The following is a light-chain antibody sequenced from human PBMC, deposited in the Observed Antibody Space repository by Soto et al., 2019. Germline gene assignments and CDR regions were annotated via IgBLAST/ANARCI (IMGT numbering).Light chain of an antibody. J-gene: IGKJ1*01. Sequence: EIVLTQSPGTLSLSPGERATLSCRASQSVSSSYLAWYQQKPGQAPRLLIYGASSRATGIPDRFSGSGSGTDFTLTISGLQAEDFAVYYCQPYGTFGQGTKVEIK. V-gene: IGKV3-20*01. CDR1: QSVSSSY. CDR3: QPYGT. CDR2: GAS.